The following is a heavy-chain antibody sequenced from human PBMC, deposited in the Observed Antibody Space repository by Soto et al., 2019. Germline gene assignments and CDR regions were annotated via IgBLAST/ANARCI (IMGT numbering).Heavy chain of an antibody. CDR3: TKSADSAGWGVDF. CDR1: GFMFDSYA. D-gene: IGHD6-19*01. CDR2: ISPGGDRI. Sequence: EVQLVESGGGLVQPGGSLRLSCVASGFMFDSYAMNWVRQAPGKGLEWVSYISPGGDRIYYAESLKGRITISRDNARNSLSLQMNNLGDEETAVYYCTKSADSAGWGVDFWGQGTLVTVSS. V-gene: IGHV3-48*02. J-gene: IGHJ4*02.